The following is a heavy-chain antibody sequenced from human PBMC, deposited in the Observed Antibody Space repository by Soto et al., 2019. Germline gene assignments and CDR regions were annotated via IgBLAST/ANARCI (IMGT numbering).Heavy chain of an antibody. CDR3: ASSLRFLEWTHAFDI. Sequence: SETLSLTCTVSGGPISSGGYYWSWIRQHPGKGLEWIGYIYYSGSTYYNPSLKSRVTISVDTSKNQFSLKLSSVTAADTAVYYCASSLRFLEWTHAFDIWGQGTMVTVSS. D-gene: IGHD3-3*01. CDR2: IYYSGST. J-gene: IGHJ3*02. V-gene: IGHV4-31*02. CDR1: GGPISSGGYY.